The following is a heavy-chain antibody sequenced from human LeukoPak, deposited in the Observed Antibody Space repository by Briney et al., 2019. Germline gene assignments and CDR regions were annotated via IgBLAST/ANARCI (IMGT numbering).Heavy chain of an antibody. Sequence: GGSLRLSCAASGFTFNNYAMGWVRQPPGKGLEWLSAIDGGGDATKYADSVKGRFTISRDNSKNTLYLQMNSLRAEDTAVYYCARDGVAKTVAGLDVWGQGTTVTVSS. V-gene: IGHV3-23*01. J-gene: IGHJ6*02. CDR1: GFTFNNYA. CDR2: IDGGGDAT. D-gene: IGHD6-19*01. CDR3: ARDGVAKTVAGLDV.